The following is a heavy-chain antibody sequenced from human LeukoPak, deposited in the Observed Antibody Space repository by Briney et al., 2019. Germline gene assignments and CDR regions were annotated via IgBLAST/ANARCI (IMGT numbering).Heavy chain of an antibody. V-gene: IGHV4-59*01. CDR3: ARDLSSGYLEWFDP. Sequence: PSETLSLTCTVSGGSISSYYWSWIRQPPGKGLEWIGYIYYSGSTNYNPSLKSRVTISVDTSKNQFSLKLSSVTAADTAVYYCARDLSSGYLEWFDPWGQGTLVTVSS. D-gene: IGHD3-22*01. CDR2: IYYSGST. J-gene: IGHJ5*02. CDR1: GGSISSYY.